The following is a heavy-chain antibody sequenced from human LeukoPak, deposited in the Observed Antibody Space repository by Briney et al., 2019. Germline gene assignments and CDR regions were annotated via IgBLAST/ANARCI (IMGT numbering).Heavy chain of an antibody. J-gene: IGHJ4*02. CDR3: ARDHEERGPYLDL. CDR1: GYPFSDYY. D-gene: IGHD3-10*01. V-gene: IGHV1-69-2*01. CDR2: IDPADGET. Sequence: ASVKVSCKASGYPFSDYYIHWLHQAPGKGLEWMGRIDPADGETTYAENFQGRVTFTADTSTYTIYMELNGLTLADRAVYFCARDHEERGPYLDLWGQGTQVIVSS.